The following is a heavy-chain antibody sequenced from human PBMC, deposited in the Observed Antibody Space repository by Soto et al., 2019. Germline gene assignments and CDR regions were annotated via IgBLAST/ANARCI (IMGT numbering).Heavy chain of an antibody. CDR2: IYYSGST. J-gene: IGHJ4*02. V-gene: IGHV4-31*02. CDR3: AGSLLYGDLTWGRAYCFDY. Sequence: SETLSLTCTVSGGSFSSDYYCWSWIRQHPGKGLEWIGYIYYSGSTYYNPSLKSRVTISVDTSKNQFSLKLSSVTAADTAVYYCAGSLLYGDLTWGRAYCFDYWGQGTRVTVSS. D-gene: IGHD4-17*01. CDR1: GGSFSSDYYC.